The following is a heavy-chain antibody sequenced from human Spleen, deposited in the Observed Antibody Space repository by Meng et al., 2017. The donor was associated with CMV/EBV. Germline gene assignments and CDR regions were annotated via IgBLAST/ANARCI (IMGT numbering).Heavy chain of an antibody. CDR1: GFTFSSYG. Sequence: GGSLRLSCAASGFTFSSYGMHWVRQAPGKGLEWVAFIRYDGSNKYYADSVKGRFTISRDNSKNTLYLQMNSLRAEDTAVYYCATGCSSTSCHGSWGQGTLVTVSS. D-gene: IGHD2-2*01. V-gene: IGHV3-30*02. CDR3: ATGCSSTSCHGS. CDR2: IRYDGSNK. J-gene: IGHJ4*02.